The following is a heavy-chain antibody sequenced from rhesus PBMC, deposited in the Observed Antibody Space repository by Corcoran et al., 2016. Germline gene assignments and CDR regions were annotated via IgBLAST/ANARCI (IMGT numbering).Heavy chain of an antibody. CDR2: LRSKAYGWTA. CDR1: GFTFSDHY. J-gene: IGHJ4*01. D-gene: IGHD3-28*01. V-gene: IGHV3-184*01. CDR3: TRGYYDSCFLYYFDY. Sequence: EVQLVESGGGLVQPGGSLRLSCAAPGFTFSDHYMYWVRQAPGKGLEWVGFLRSKAYGWTAKYAASGNGRFTISRDDSKSIAYLQMNSLKTEAAAVYYCTRGYYDSCFLYYFDYWGQGVLVTVSS.